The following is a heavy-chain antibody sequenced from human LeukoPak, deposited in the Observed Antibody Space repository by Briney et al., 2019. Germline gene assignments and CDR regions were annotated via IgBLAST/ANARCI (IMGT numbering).Heavy chain of an antibody. J-gene: IGHJ4*02. D-gene: IGHD3-10*01. V-gene: IGHV3-30*02. CDR1: GFIFSTYG. CDR2: ITHEGGYIQ. CDR3: AKDKEYASGSYPIDS. Sequence: GGSLRLSCTASGFIFSTYGMHWVRRAPGKGLEWVAFITHEGGYIQYYAESVKGRFTISRDNSKNTLYLDMTSPRSEDAAVYYCAKDKEYASGSYPIDSWGLGTLVTVSS.